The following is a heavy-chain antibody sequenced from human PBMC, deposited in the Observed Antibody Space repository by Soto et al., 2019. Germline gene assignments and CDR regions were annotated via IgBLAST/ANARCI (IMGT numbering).Heavy chain of an antibody. J-gene: IGHJ4*02. Sequence: LRLSCAASGFIFDNHAMNWVRQAPGKGLEWVAGVSWNSGSLDYADSVKGRFTISRDNAKNSLYLQMNSLRAEDKALYYCARDRCGGDCYSFDYWGQGTPVTVSS. CDR3: ARDRCGGDCYSFDY. D-gene: IGHD2-21*02. CDR1: GFIFDNHA. CDR2: VSWNSGSL. V-gene: IGHV3-9*01.